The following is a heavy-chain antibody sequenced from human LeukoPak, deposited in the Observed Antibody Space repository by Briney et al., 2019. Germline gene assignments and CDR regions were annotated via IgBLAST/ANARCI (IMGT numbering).Heavy chain of an antibody. Sequence: AGGSVRLPCAVSGFPVSSNFMSWVRQAPGKGLEYVSSISSEGGSTYYADSVKGRFTISRDNSKNTLYLQMSSLRAEDTAVYYCVKDRWVDYWGQGTLVTVSS. J-gene: IGHJ4*02. V-gene: IGHV3-64D*09. CDR1: GFPVSSNF. CDR3: VKDRWVDY. CDR2: ISSEGGST. D-gene: IGHD4-23*01.